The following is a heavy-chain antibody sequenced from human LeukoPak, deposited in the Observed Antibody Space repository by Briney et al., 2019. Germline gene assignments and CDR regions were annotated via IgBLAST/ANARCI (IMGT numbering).Heavy chain of an antibody. CDR3: AKAVGTTNMGS. D-gene: IGHD2-2*01. V-gene: IGHV3-74*01. CDR2: ISSDGSST. J-gene: IGHJ5*02. CDR1: GFAFSSYW. Sequence: PGGSLRLSCAASGFAFSSYWMHWVRQAPGKGLVWVSRISSDGSSTSYADSVKGRFSTSRDNAKNTLYLQMNSLRAEDTAVYYCAKAVGTTNMGSWGQGALVTVSS.